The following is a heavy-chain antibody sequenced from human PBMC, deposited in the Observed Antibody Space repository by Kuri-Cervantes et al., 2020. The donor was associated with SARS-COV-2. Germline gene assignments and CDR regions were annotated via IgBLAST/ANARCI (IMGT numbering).Heavy chain of an antibody. CDR2: INPNSGGT. D-gene: IGHD3-22*01. V-gene: IGHV1-2*02. CDR1: GYTFTGYY. Sequence: ASVKVSCKASGYTFTGYYMHWVRQAPGQGLEWMGWINPNSGGTNYAQKFQGRVTMTRDTSISTAYMELSRLRSDDTAVYYCARAPMVVGLFDYWGQGTLVTVSS. CDR3: ARAPMVVGLFDY. J-gene: IGHJ4*02.